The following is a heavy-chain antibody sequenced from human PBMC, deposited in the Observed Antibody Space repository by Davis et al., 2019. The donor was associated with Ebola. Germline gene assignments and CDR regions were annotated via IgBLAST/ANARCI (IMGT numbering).Heavy chain of an antibody. V-gene: IGHV7-4-1*02. CDR2: INTKTGNP. J-gene: IGHJ4*02. D-gene: IGHD6-13*01. CDR1: GYTFTKYA. CDR3: ARGSSIGDY. Sequence: ASVKVSCKASGYTFTKYAMNWVRQAPGQGLEWMGWINTKTGNPTYAQVFTGRFVFSLDTSVSTAYLQISSLKAEDTAVYYCARGSSIGDYWGQGTLVTVSS.